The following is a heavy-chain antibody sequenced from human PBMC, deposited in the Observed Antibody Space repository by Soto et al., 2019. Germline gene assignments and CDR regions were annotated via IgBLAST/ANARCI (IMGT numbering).Heavy chain of an antibody. D-gene: IGHD2-2*01. J-gene: IGHJ4*02. Sequence: WWCMRLSCASCGFTVGIYSMGWVRQATGKGLEWVSSISLGGGSTFYADSVKGRFTISRDDSRNTLYLQMNSLRAEDTAVYYCAKVPAARKWGQGPLVTLSS. V-gene: IGHV3-23*01. CDR2: ISLGGGST. CDR1: GFTVGIYS. CDR3: AKVPAARK.